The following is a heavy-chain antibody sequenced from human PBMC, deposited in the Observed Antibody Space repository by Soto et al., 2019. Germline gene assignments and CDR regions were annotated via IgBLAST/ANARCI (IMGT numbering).Heavy chain of an antibody. D-gene: IGHD2-15*01. CDR2: IYYSGST. J-gene: IGHJ4*02. V-gene: IGHV4-31*03. CDR3: AGGNIVVVVAAIVH. Sequence: QVQLQESGPGLVKPSQTLSLTCTVSGGSISSGGYYWSWIRQHPGKGLEWIGYIYYSGSTYYNPSLRGRVTKSVDTSKNQFSLKLSSVTAADTAVYYCAGGNIVVVVAAIVHWGQGTLVTVSS. CDR1: GGSISSGGYY.